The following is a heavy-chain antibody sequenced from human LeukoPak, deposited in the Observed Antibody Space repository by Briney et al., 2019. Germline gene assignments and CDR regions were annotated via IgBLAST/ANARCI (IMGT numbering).Heavy chain of an antibody. Sequence: ASVKVSCKASGYTFTGYYMHWVRQAPGQGLEWMGWINPNSGNTGYAQKFQGRVTMTRNTSISTAYMELGSLRSEDTAVYYCARNPSLIRGPLRSRAFDIWGQGTMVTVSS. CDR3: ARNPSLIRGPLRSRAFDI. V-gene: IGHV1-8*02. CDR2: INPNSGNT. D-gene: IGHD3-10*01. CDR1: GYTFTGYY. J-gene: IGHJ3*02.